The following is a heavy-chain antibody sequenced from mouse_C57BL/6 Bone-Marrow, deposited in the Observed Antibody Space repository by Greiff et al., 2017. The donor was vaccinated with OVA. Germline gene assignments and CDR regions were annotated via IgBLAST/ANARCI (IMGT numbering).Heavy chain of an antibody. D-gene: IGHD1-1*01. CDR3: ARYGSSFDY. CDR1: GFNIKDDY. Sequence: VQLQQSGAELVRPGASVKLSCTASGFNIKDDYMHWVKQRPEQGLEWIGWIDPENGDTEYASKFQGKATITPDTSSNTAYLQLSSLTSEDTAVYYCARYGSSFDYWGQGTTLTVSS. V-gene: IGHV14-4*01. J-gene: IGHJ2*01. CDR2: IDPENGDT.